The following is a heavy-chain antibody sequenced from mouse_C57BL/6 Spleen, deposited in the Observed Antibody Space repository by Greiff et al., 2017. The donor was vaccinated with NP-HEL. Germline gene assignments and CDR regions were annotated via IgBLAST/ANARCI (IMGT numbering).Heavy chain of an antibody. Sequence: VQLQQSGAELVRPGTSVKVSCKASGYAFTNYLIEWVKQRPGQGLEWIGVINPGSGGTNYNEKFKGKATLTADKSSSTAYMQLSSLTSEDSAVYYCAREGLWDRAWFAYWGQGTLVTVSA. CDR1: GYAFTNYL. V-gene: IGHV1-54*01. CDR3: AREGLWDRAWFAY. CDR2: INPGSGGT. J-gene: IGHJ3*01. D-gene: IGHD4-1*01.